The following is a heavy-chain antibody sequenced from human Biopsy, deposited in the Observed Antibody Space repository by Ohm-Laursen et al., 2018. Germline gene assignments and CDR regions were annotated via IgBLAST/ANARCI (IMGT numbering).Heavy chain of an antibody. CDR3: ARDIMNRIAGLVARSDVFDV. CDR1: GYAVNDYF. J-gene: IGHJ3*01. Sequence: ASVKVSCKGSGYAVNDYFLHWLRQAPGQGPEWMGGISPNSGGTDYAQKFQGRVTMTTDTSTSTVYLELRRLISDDTAVYYCARDIMNRIAGLVARSDVFDVWGQGTLVTVSS. V-gene: IGHV1-2*02. CDR2: ISPNSGGT. D-gene: IGHD3-16*01.